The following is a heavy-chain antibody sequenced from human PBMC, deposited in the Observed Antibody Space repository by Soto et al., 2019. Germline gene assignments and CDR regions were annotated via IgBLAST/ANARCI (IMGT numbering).Heavy chain of an antibody. Sequence: EVQVLESGGGLVQPGGSLRLSCAASGFTISSYVMSWVRQAPGKGLEWVSGISGGSTYYADSVKGRFTISRDNSKNTLSLQITSLTAEDTAVYYCAKGWADYWGQGTLVTVSS. J-gene: IGHJ4*02. V-gene: IGHV3-23*01. CDR3: AKGWADY. CDR2: ISGGST. CDR1: GFTISSYV. D-gene: IGHD6-13*01.